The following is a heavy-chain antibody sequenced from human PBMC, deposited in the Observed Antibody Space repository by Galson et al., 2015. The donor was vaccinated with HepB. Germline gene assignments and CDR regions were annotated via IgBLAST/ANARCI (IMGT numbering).Heavy chain of an antibody. V-gene: IGHV3-23*01. Sequence: SLRLSCAASGFSFSTYAMTWVRQAPGKGLEWVSTMSGGGGSIFYADSVGGQFIISRDNSKNTLFLQMNSLRAEDTATYYCAKGSGGHDYWGQGTLVTVSS. D-gene: IGHD5-12*01. CDR2: MSGGGGSI. CDR3: AKGSGGHDY. CDR1: GFSFSTYA. J-gene: IGHJ4*02.